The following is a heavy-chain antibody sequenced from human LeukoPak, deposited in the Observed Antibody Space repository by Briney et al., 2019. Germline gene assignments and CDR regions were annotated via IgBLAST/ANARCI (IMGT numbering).Heavy chain of an antibody. V-gene: IGHV4-39*07. Sequence: PSETLSLTCTVSGGSISSSSYYWGWIRQPPGKGLEWIGSIYYSGSTYYNPSLKSRVTISVDTSKNQFSLKLSSVTAADTAVYYCARVEDSFFDYWGQGTLVTVSS. D-gene: IGHD1-1*01. CDR1: GGSISSSSYY. J-gene: IGHJ4*02. CDR2: IYYSGST. CDR3: ARVEDSFFDY.